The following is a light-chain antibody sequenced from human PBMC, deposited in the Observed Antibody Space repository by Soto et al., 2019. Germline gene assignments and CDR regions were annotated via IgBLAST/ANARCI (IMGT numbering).Light chain of an antibody. V-gene: IGLV1-40*01. Sequence: QSVLAQPPSVSGAPGQKVTISCTGSSSNIGAGYDLHWYQQLPGTAPKLLLYGNSNRPSGVPDRFSGSKSGTSASLAITGLQAEDEADYYCQSYDSSLSAYVFGTGTKATVL. CDR2: GNS. CDR1: SSNIGAGYD. CDR3: QSYDSSLSAYV. J-gene: IGLJ1*01.